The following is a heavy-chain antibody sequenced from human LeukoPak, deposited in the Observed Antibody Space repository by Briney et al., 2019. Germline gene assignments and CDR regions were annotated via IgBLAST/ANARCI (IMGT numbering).Heavy chain of an antibody. CDR2: IYYSGTT. D-gene: IGHD4-23*01. Sequence: SETLSLTCTVSGGSISSYYWSWIRQPPGKGLEWIGYIYYSGTTNYNPSLKSRVTMSVDTSKNQFSLKLSSVTAADTAVYYCARHNNYGANSMSFDSWGQGTLVTV. V-gene: IGHV4-59*08. J-gene: IGHJ4*02. CDR3: ARHNNYGANSMSFDS. CDR1: GGSISSYY.